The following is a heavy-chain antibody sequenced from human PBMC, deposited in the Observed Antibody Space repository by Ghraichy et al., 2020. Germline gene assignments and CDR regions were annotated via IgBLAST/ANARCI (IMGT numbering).Heavy chain of an antibody. CDR1: GGSISSSSYY. CDR3: ARQGQDSSGYYMSDEYFQH. J-gene: IGHJ1*01. V-gene: IGHV4-39*01. CDR2: IYYSGST. Sequence: SEPLSLTCTVSGGSISSSSYYWGWIRQPPGKGLEWIGSIYYSGSTYYNPSLKSRVTISVDTSKNQFSLKLSSVTAADTAVYYCARQGQDSSGYYMSDEYFQHWGQGTLVTVSS. D-gene: IGHD3-22*01.